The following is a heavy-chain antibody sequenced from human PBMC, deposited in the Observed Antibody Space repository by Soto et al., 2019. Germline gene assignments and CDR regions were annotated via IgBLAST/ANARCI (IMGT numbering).Heavy chain of an antibody. Sequence: ASVKVSCKASGYTFTSYGISWVRQAPGQGLEWMGWISAYNGNTNYAQKLQGRVTMTTDTSTSTAYMELRSLRSDDTAVYYCARDIVVVPAAMSGYYYYGMDVWGQGTTVTVS. V-gene: IGHV1-18*01. CDR1: GYTFTSYG. D-gene: IGHD2-2*01. J-gene: IGHJ6*02. CDR3: ARDIVVVPAAMSGYYYYGMDV. CDR2: ISAYNGNT.